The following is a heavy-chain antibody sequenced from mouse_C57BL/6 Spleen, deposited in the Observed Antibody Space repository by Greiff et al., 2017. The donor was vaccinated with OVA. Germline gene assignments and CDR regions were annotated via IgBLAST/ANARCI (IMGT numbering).Heavy chain of an antibody. CDR3: TREDYGNYGFAY. CDR1: GFTFSSYA. J-gene: IGHJ3*01. D-gene: IGHD2-1*01. V-gene: IGHV5-9-1*02. Sequence: EVKLMESGEGLVKPGGSLKLSCAASGFTFSSYAMSWVRQTPEKRLEWVAYISSGGDYIYYADTVQGRFTISSDNARNTLYLQMSSLKSEDTAMYYFTREDYGNYGFAYWGQGTLVTVSA. CDR2: ISSGGDYI.